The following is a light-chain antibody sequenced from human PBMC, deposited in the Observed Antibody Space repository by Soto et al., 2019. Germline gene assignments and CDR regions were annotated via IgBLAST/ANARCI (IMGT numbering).Light chain of an antibody. J-gene: IGLJ1*01. Sequence: QSVLTQPASVSGSPGQSITISCTGTSSDVGGYNYVSWYQQHPGKAPKLMIYEVSNRPSGVSNSFSGSKSGNTASLTISGLQAEDEADYYCSSYTSSSTYVFGTGTKVT. CDR1: SSDVGGYNY. CDR3: SSYTSSSTYV. V-gene: IGLV2-14*01. CDR2: EVS.